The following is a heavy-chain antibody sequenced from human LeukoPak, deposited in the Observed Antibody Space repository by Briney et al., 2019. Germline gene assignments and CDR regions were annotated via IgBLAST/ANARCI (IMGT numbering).Heavy chain of an antibody. Sequence: ASVKVSCKASGGTFSSYAISWVRQAPGQGLEWMGGIIPIFGTTNYAQKFQGRVTITADESTSTAYMELSGLRSEDTAVYYCARDAAGDCSGGSCYYYYGMDVWGQGTTVTVSS. CDR1: GGTFSSYA. CDR2: IIPIFGTT. D-gene: IGHD2-15*01. J-gene: IGHJ6*02. V-gene: IGHV1-69*01. CDR3: ARDAAGDCSGGSCYYYYGMDV.